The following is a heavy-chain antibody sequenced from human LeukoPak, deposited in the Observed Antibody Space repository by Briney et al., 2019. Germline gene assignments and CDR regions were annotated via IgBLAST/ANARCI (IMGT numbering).Heavy chain of an antibody. CDR3: ARDGCSSTSCYLSPPNWFDP. CDR2: INHSGST. D-gene: IGHD2-2*01. CDR1: GGSFSGYY. J-gene: IGHJ5*02. Sequence: KPSETLSFTCAVYGGSFSGYYWSWIRQPPGKGLEWIGEINHSGSTNYNPSLKSRVTISVDTSKNQFSLKLSSVTAADTAVYYCARDGCSSTSCYLSPPNWFDPWGQGTLVTASS. V-gene: IGHV4-34*01.